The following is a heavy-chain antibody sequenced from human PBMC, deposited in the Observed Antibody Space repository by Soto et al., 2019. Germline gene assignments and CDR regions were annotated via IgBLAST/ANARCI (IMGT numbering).Heavy chain of an antibody. V-gene: IGHV4-34*01. CDR3: ARDKITGLFDY. CDR2: INHSGST. D-gene: IGHD2-8*02. J-gene: IGHJ4*02. Sequence: QVQLQQWGAGLLKPSETLSLTCAVYGGSFSGYYWTWIRQPPGTGLEWIGEINHSGSTNYNPSLNSRVTISVDTSKNQSSLKLTSVTAADTAVYCCARDKITGLFDYWGQGTLVTVSS. CDR1: GGSFSGYY.